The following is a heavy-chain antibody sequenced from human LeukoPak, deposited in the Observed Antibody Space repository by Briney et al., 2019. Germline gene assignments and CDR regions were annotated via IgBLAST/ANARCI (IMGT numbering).Heavy chain of an antibody. CDR3: ARVLSYGYYYYYYMDV. CDR2: IYYSGST. J-gene: IGHJ6*03. D-gene: IGHD2/OR15-2a*01. Sequence: SETLSLTCTVSGGSISSYYWSWIRQPPGKGLEWIGYIYYSGSTNYNPSLKSRVTISVDTSKNQFSLKLSSVTAADTAVYYCARVLSYGYYYYYYMDVWGKGTTVTVSS. CDR1: GGSISSYY. V-gene: IGHV4-59*12.